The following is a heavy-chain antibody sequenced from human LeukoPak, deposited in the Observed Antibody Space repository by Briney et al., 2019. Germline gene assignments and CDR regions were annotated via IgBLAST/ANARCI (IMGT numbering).Heavy chain of an antibody. CDR3: ASDRQHLSSSVRYFDY. V-gene: IGHV4-4*07. CDR1: GGSISTYS. J-gene: IGHJ4*02. Sequence: SETLSLTCAVSGGSISTYSWSWIRQPAGKGLEWIGRIYASGSINYNPSFRGRVAMSVDTSNNQFSLMLSSVTAADTAVYYCASDRQHLSSSVRYFDYWGQGALVTVSS. CDR2: IYASGSI. D-gene: IGHD6-6*01.